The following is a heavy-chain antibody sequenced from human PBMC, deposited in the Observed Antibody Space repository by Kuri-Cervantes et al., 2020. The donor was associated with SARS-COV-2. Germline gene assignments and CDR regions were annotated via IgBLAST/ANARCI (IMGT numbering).Heavy chain of an antibody. CDR3: ARSRYSSGWYSIAHDY. V-gene: IGHV3-11*04. Sequence: GESLKISCVASGFTFSDYYLTWIRQAPGKGLEWVSYISSSGGSIFYADSVKGRFTISRDNAKNSLYLQMNSLRAEDTAVYYCARSRYSSGWYSIAHDYWGQGTLVTVSS. CDR2: ISSSGGSI. J-gene: IGHJ4*02. D-gene: IGHD6-19*01. CDR1: GFTFSDYY.